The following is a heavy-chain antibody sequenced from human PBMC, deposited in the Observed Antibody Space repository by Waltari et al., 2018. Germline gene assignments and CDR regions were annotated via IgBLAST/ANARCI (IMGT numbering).Heavy chain of an antibody. Sequence: EVQLVESGGGLVQPGRSLNLSCAASGFPFIGSATHWVRQASGKGLEWVGRIRSKANSYATAYAASVKGRFTISRDDSKNTAYLQMNSLKTEDTAVYYCTRLSDSSDYWGQGTLVTVSS. CDR1: GFPFIGSA. CDR2: IRSKANSYAT. CDR3: TRLSDSSDY. V-gene: IGHV3-73*02. J-gene: IGHJ4*02. D-gene: IGHD2-15*01.